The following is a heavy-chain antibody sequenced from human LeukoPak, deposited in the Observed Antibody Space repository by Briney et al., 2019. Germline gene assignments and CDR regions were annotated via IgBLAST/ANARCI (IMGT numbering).Heavy chain of an antibody. V-gene: IGHV3-74*03. CDR3: ARAMPHDNWFNP. CDR1: GFTFTDYW. Sequence: GGSLRLSCAASGFTFTDYWMHWVRQVAGKGLVWVSRINGDLTNTTYADSVKGRFTISRDNAKNTLYLQVNSLRAEDTAVYYCARAMPHDNWFNPWGQGSLVTVSS. D-gene: IGHD2-2*01. J-gene: IGHJ5*02. CDR2: INGDLTNT.